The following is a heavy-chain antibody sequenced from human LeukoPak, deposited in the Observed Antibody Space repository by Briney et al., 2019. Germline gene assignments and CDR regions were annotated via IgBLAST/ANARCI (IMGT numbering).Heavy chain of an antibody. CDR2: INHSGSA. V-gene: IGHV4-34*01. CDR3: APRGDIEHSYGYGKWFDP. CDR1: GGSFSGYY. D-gene: IGHD5-18*01. Sequence: SETLSLTCAVYGGSFSGYYWSWIRQPPGKGLEWIGEINHSGSANYNASLKSRVTVSVDSSKNQFSLRLSSVTAADTAVYYCAPRGDIEHSYGYGKWFDPWGQGTRVTVSS. J-gene: IGHJ5*02.